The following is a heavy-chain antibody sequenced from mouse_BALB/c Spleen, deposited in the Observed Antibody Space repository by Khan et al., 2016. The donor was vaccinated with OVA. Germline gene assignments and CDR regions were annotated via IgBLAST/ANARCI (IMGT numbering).Heavy chain of an antibody. J-gene: IGHJ4*01. Sequence: VQLKESGPGLVNPSQSLSLTCTVTGYSITSDYAWNWIRQFPGNKLEWMGYINYSGSTNYNPALKSRISITRDTSKNQFFQQLNSVTTEDTATYYCARDGSRYNYAMDYWGQGTSVTVSS. CDR1: GYSITSDYA. CDR3: ARDGSRYNYAMDY. V-gene: IGHV3-2*02. CDR2: INYSGST. D-gene: IGHD2-3*01.